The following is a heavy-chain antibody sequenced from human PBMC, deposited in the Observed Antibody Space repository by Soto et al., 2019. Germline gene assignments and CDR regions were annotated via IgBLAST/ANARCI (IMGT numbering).Heavy chain of an antibody. CDR3: TRWTVPHTGSFGAMDV. D-gene: IGHD2-2*02. Sequence: PGGSLRLSCAASGFTFSGSAMHWVRQASGKGLEWVGRIRSKANNYATAYAASVKGRFTISRDDSKDTAYLQMNSLKTEDTAVYFCTRWTVPHTGSFGAMDVWGQGTTVTVSS. V-gene: IGHV3-73*01. CDR2: IRSKANNYAT. CDR1: GFTFSGSA. J-gene: IGHJ6*02.